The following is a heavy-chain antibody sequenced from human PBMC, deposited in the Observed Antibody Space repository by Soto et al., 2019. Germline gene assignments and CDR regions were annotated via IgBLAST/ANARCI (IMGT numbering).Heavy chain of an antibody. CDR3: CRYSGARAYFDY. D-gene: IGHD4-17*01. CDR1: GGSINNGDYY. Sequence: QVQLQESGPGLVKPSQTLSLTCTVSGGSINNGDYYWSWIRQPPEKGLEWIGYNYYSGSTYYNPSLTTRLTTSIATSMNQVSLTLNSGTAAATAVYCCCRYSGARAYFDYWGQGSLLTVSS. CDR2: NYYSGST. J-gene: IGHJ4*02. V-gene: IGHV4-30-4*01.